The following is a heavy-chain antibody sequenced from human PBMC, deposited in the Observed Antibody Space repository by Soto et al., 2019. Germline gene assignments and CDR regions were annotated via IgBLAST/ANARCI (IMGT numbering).Heavy chain of an antibody. CDR2: IYYSGST. J-gene: IGHJ1*01. CDR1: GGSVSGGVYY. CDR3: ARSSVAGAGYFQH. D-gene: IGHD6-19*01. V-gene: IGHV4-31*03. Sequence: QVQLQESGPGLVKPSQTLSLTCTVSGGSVSGGVYYWNWIRQHPEKGLEWIGYIYYSGSTYYNPSPALRVNISAATSNNQFSLKLSSVMVADPAVYYCARSSVAGAGYFQHWGEGTQVIVSS.